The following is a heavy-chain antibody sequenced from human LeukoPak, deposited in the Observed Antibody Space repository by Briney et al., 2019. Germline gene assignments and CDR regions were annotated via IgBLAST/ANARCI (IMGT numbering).Heavy chain of an antibody. Sequence: ASVKVSCKASGYTFTAYYIHWVRQAPGQGLEWMGRINPNSGGTNYAQKFQGRVTMTRDTSTSTAYMELRSLRSDDTAVYYCARDRYGDYGSYWGQGTLVTVSS. V-gene: IGHV1-2*06. CDR3: ARDRYGDYGSY. CDR2: INPNSGGT. D-gene: IGHD4-17*01. CDR1: GYTFTAYY. J-gene: IGHJ4*02.